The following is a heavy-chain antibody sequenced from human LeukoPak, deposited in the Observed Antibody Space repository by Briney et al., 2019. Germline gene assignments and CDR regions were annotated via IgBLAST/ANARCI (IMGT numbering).Heavy chain of an antibody. D-gene: IGHD2-2*01. V-gene: IGHV4-34*01. CDR3: ARVRRPYCSSTSCYGRGWFDP. CDR1: GGSFSGYY. Sequence: SETLPLTCAVYGGSFSGYYWSWIRQPPGKGLEWIGEINHSGSTNYNPSLKSRVTISVDTSKNQFSLKLSSVTAADTAVYYCARVRRPYCSSTSCYGRGWFDPWGQGTLVTVSS. J-gene: IGHJ5*02. CDR2: INHSGST.